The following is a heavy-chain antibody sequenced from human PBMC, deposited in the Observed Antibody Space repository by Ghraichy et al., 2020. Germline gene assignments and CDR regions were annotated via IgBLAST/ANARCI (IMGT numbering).Heavy chain of an antibody. J-gene: IGHJ5*02. D-gene: IGHD5-18*01. CDR1: GYIFTAYY. CDR2: INPTTGDT. V-gene: IGHV1-2*06. CDR3: ARDRGYSYFGFDP. Sequence: ASVKVSCKASGYIFTAYYIHWLRQAPGQGPEWMGRINPTTGDTNYTQKFQGRVTMTRSTAISTAYMEVDRLTPDDTAVYYCARDRGYSYFGFDPWGQGTLVTVSS.